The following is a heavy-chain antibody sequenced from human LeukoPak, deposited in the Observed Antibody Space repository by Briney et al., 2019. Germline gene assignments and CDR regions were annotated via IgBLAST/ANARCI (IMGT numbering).Heavy chain of an antibody. D-gene: IGHD1-1*01. CDR2: IWYDGSNK. CDR3: ARDLVGTTKHYYYGMDV. CDR1: GLTFSSYG. J-gene: IGHJ6*04. Sequence: GRSLRLSCAASGLTFSSYGMHWVRQAPGKGLEWVAVIWYDGSNKYYADSVKGRFTISRDNSKNTLYLQMNSLRAEDTAVYYCARDLVGTTKHYYYGMDVWGKGTTVTVSS. V-gene: IGHV3-33*01.